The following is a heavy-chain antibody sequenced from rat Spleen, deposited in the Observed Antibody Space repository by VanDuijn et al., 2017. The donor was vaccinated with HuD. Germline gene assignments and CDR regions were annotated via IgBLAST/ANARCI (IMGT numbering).Heavy chain of an antibody. CDR1: GFSLIRYN. CDR2: MTYNGDT. CDR3: TIHPRY. V-gene: IGHV2-63*01. D-gene: IGHD3-1*01. J-gene: IGHJ2*01. Sequence: QVQLKESGPGLVQPSQTLSLPCSVSGFSLIRYNLHWVRQPPVEGLEWMGRMTYNGDTSYNSALISRLSISRDTSKNQVFLKMNSLQTDDTGTYYCTIHPRYWGQGVMVTVSS.